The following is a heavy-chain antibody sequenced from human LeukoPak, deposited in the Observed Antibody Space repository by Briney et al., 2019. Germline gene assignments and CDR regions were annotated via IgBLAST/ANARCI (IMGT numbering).Heavy chain of an antibody. Sequence: ASVKVTCKASGYTFTGYYMHWVRQAPGQGLEWMGWINPNSGGTNYAQKFQGRVTMTRDTSISTAYMELSRLRSDDTALYYCARDSPYGDYVYFDYWGQGTLVTVSS. CDR1: GYTFTGYY. V-gene: IGHV1-2*02. D-gene: IGHD4-17*01. CDR3: ARDSPYGDYVYFDY. CDR2: INPNSGGT. J-gene: IGHJ4*02.